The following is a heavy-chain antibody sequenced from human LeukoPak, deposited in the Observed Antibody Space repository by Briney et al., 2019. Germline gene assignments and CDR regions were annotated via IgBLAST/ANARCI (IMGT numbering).Heavy chain of an antibody. J-gene: IGHJ4*02. CDR1: GGSISGYY. CDR2: VYYSGST. Sequence: PSETLSLTCTASGGSISGYYWSWIRQPPGKGLEWIGYVYYSGSTNYNPSLKSRVTVSVDTSRNQFSLRLSSVTAADTAVYYCARHHYSSAWWHPFDFWGQGTLVTVSS. D-gene: IGHD6-13*01. CDR3: ARHHYSSAWWHPFDF. V-gene: IGHV4-59*08.